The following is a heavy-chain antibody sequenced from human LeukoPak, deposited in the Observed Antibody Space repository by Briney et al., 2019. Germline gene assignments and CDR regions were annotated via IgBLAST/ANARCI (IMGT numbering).Heavy chain of an antibody. J-gene: IGHJ3*02. D-gene: IGHD3-22*01. CDR3: ARAGSYYDSSGYYYNAFDI. Sequence: PSETLSLSCSVPGGSISGHYGSLIRQPPGKVQEWIGYIYYSGTTNYNPSLQSRVTISLDTSKNQFSLKLTSVTAADTAVYYCARAGSYYDSSGYYYNAFDIWGQGTMVTVSS. CDR1: GGSISGHY. V-gene: IGHV4-59*11. CDR2: IYYSGTT.